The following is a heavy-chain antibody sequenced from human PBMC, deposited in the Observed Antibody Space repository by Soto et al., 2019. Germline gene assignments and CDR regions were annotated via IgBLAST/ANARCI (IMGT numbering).Heavy chain of an antibody. CDR3: ARDWSKGRGDAFDI. CDR1: GFTFSSYW. CDR2: IKQDGSEK. Sequence: GGSLRLSCAASGFTFSSYWMIWVRQAPGKGLEWVANIKQDGSEKYYVDSVKGRFTISRDNAKNSLYLQMNSLRAEDTAVYYCARDWSKGRGDAFDIWGQGTMVTVSS. J-gene: IGHJ3*02. V-gene: IGHV3-7*01.